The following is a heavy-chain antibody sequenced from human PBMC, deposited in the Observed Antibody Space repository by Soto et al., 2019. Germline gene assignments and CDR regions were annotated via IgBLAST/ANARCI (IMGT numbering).Heavy chain of an antibody. J-gene: IGHJ5*02. V-gene: IGHV3-7*01. CDR1: GFTFSSYW. CDR3: ARDSYSNYPNWFDP. D-gene: IGHD4-4*01. Sequence: GGSLRFSCAASGFTFSSYWMSWVRQAPGKGLEWVANIKQDGSEKYYVDSVKGRFTISRDNAKNSLYLQMNSLRAEDTAVYYCARDSYSNYPNWFDPWGQGTLVTVSS. CDR2: IKQDGSEK.